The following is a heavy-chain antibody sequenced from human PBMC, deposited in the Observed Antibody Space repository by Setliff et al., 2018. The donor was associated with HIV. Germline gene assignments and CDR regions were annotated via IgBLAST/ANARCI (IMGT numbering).Heavy chain of an antibody. D-gene: IGHD3-10*01. Sequence: NPPETLSLTCTVSGGSISISSHYWGWIRQPPGKGLEWIGRIYHSGITYYNASLKSRVSISVDTSKNQFSVKLNSVTAADTAVYYCARSISLLRGPLGDVFDIWGQGTMVTVSS. CDR3: ARSISLLRGPLGDVFDI. V-gene: IGHV4-39*01. CDR2: IYHSGIT. J-gene: IGHJ3*02. CDR1: GGSISISSHY.